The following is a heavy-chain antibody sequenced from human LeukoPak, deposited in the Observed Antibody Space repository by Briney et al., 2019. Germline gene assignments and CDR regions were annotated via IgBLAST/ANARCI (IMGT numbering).Heavy chain of an antibody. CDR3: AKENNWNDGRFNYFDY. Sequence: GGSLRLSCAASGFSFSNYAMSWVRQAPGKGLEWVSAISESGGGTYYADSVKGRFTISRDNSENTLYLQMNSLRAEDTAVYYCAKENNWNDGRFNYFDYWGQGTLVTVSS. V-gene: IGHV3-23*01. J-gene: IGHJ4*02. CDR1: GFSFSNYA. D-gene: IGHD1-20*01. CDR2: ISESGGGT.